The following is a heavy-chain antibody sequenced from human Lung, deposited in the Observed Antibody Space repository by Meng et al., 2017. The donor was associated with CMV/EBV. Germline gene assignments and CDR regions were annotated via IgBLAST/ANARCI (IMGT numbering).Heavy chain of an antibody. CDR3: ARGGRHPDY. CDR2: ISSSGTTI. CDR1: GFTFSDYY. Sequence: GESLKISCAASGFTFSDYYLSWIRQARGKGLEWVSYISSSGTTIYYADSVKGRFTISRDNAKNSLYLQMNSLRAEDTAVYYCARGGRHPDYWGQGTLVTVSS. V-gene: IGHV3-11*04. J-gene: IGHJ4*02.